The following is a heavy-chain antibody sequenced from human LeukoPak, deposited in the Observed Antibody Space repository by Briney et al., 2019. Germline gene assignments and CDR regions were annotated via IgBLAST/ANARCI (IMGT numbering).Heavy chain of an antibody. Sequence: GGSLRLSCAASGFTFSSYAMSWVRQAPGKGLEWVSAISGSGGSTYYADSVKGRFIISRDNSKNTLYLQMNSLRAEDTAVYYCAKRGYSNYDLDYWGQGTLVTVSS. J-gene: IGHJ4*02. V-gene: IGHV3-23*01. CDR1: GFTFSSYA. CDR2: ISGSGGST. CDR3: AKRGYSNYDLDY. D-gene: IGHD4-11*01.